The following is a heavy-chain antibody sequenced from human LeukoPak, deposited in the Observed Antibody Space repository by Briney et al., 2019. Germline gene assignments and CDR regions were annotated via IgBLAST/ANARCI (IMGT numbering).Heavy chain of an antibody. Sequence: PGRSLRLSCAASGFTFDDYARHWVRQAPGKGLEWVSHISWNSGSIGYADSVKGRFTISRDNAKNSLYLQMNSLRPEDTALYYCAKDKNYYDSLFDYWGQGTLVTVSS. CDR2: ISWNSGSI. J-gene: IGHJ4*02. V-gene: IGHV3-9*01. CDR3: AKDKNYYDSLFDY. CDR1: GFTFDDYA. D-gene: IGHD3-22*01.